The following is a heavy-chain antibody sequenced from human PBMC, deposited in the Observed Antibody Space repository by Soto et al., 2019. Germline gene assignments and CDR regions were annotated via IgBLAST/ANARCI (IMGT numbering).Heavy chain of an antibody. Sequence: QVQLVESGGGVVQPGRSLRLSCAASGFIFSGYAMHWVRQAPGKGLEWVAVIAYDGNTQYYADSVKGRFTVSRDNSNNMLYVQMNNLRDEGTAMYYCAKETNAYEINYWGQGTPVTVSS. J-gene: IGHJ4*02. D-gene: IGHD3-9*01. CDR3: AKETNAYEINY. CDR2: IAYDGNTQ. V-gene: IGHV3-30-3*01. CDR1: GFIFSGYA.